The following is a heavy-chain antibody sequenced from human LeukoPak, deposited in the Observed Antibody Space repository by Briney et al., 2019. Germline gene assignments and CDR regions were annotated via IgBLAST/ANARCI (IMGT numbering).Heavy chain of an antibody. D-gene: IGHD3-10*01. CDR2: IYSGGST. V-gene: IGHV3-66*01. CDR3: ARDRALLWFGEFSFDY. CDR1: GFTFTGYS. Sequence: GGSLRLSCAASGFTFTGYSMSWVRQAPGKGLEWVSVIYSGGSTYYADSVKGRFTISRDNSKNTLYLQMNSLRAEDTAVYYCARDRALLWFGEFSFDYWGQGTLVTVSS. J-gene: IGHJ4*02.